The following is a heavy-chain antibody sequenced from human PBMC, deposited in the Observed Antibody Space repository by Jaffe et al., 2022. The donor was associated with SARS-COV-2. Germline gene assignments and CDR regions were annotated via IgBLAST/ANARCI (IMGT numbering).Heavy chain of an antibody. CDR2: IRNRAHNYIT. CDR3: TRRDWALDAFDI. Sequence: ELQLVESGGGLVQPGGSLRLSCAASGFTFGDYYMDWVRQTPGQGLEWVGRIRNRAHNYITEYATSVRGRFSISRDDTRATLHLQMDSLRAEDTAIYHCTRRDWALDAFDIWGPGTMVTVSS. CDR1: GFTFGDYY. V-gene: IGHV3-72*01. D-gene: IGHD3-9*01. J-gene: IGHJ3*02.